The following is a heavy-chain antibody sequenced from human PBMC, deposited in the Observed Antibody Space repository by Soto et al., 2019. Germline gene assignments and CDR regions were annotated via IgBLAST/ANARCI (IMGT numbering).Heavy chain of an antibody. CDR2: IYYSGST. Sequence: SETLSLTCTVSGGSISSGGYYWSWIRQHPGKGLEWIGYIYYSGSTYYNPSLKSRVTISVDTSKNQFSLKLSSVTAADTAVYYCAIYRCSSTSCYSPFYMDVWGKGTTVT. CDR1: GGSISSGGYY. D-gene: IGHD2-2*01. J-gene: IGHJ6*03. CDR3: AIYRCSSTSCYSPFYMDV. V-gene: IGHV4-31*03.